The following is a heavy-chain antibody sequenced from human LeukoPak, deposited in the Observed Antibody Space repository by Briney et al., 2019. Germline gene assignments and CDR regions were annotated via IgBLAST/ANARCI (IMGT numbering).Heavy chain of an antibody. J-gene: IGHJ4*02. CDR1: GFTLSSYS. CDR2: ISSSSSYI. Sequence: PGGSLRLSCAASGFTLSSYSMNWVRQAPGKGLEWVSSISSSSSYIYYADSVKGRFTISRDNAKNSLYLQMNSLRAEGTAVYYCARDAKILEWLPYFDYWGQGTLVTVSS. V-gene: IGHV3-21*01. CDR3: ARDAKILEWLPYFDY. D-gene: IGHD3-3*01.